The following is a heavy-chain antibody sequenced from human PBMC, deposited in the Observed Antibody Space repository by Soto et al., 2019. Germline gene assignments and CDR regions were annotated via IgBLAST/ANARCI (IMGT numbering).Heavy chain of an antibody. V-gene: IGHV5-51*03. J-gene: IGHJ4*02. CDR3: ARLSDTFIVPAALDY. CDR2: IYPGDSDT. Sequence: EVQLVPSGAEVKKPGESLKISCKGSGYSFTSYWIGWLRQLPGKGLEWMGIIYPGDSDTRYSPSFQGQVTLSADKSISTADLQWSSLKASDTAMYYCARLSDTFIVPAALDYWGQGTLVTVSS. CDR1: GYSFTSYW. D-gene: IGHD2-2*01.